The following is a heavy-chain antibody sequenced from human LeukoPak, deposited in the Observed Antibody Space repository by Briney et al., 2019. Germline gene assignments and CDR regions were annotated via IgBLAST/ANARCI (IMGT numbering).Heavy chain of an antibody. J-gene: IGHJ1*01. CDR1: GFTFDDYA. CDR2: ISWNSGSI. V-gene: IGHV3-9*01. Sequence: PGRSLRLSCAASGFTFDDYAMHWVRQAPGKGLEWVSGISWNSGSIGYADSVKGRFTISRDNAKNSLYLQMNSLRAEDTALYYCAKVYSSWPGELEYFQHWGQGTLVTVSS. CDR3: AKVYSSWPGELEYFQH. D-gene: IGHD6-13*01.